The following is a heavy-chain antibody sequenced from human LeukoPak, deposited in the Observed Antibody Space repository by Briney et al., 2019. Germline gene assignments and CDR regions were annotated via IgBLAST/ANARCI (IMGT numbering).Heavy chain of an antibody. CDR2: ISSNGDNT. Sequence: LPGGSLRLSCSASGFPFNTYAIHWVRQAPGKGLEYVAGISSNGDNTDFADSAKGRFTISRDNSKSTLFLQMNSLRAEDTVVYFCTRDSALLGVAFDLWGQGTVVTVSS. D-gene: IGHD2-15*01. CDR3: TRDSALLGVAFDL. V-gene: IGHV3-64D*06. CDR1: GFPFNTYA. J-gene: IGHJ3*01.